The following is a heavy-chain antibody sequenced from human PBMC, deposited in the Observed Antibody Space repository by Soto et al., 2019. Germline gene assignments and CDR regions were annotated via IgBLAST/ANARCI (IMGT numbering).Heavy chain of an antibody. D-gene: IGHD4-17*01. V-gene: IGHV3-48*02. Sequence: EVQLVESGGGLVQPGGSLRLSCAASGFTFSSYSMNWVRQAPGKGLEWVSYISSSSTIYYADSVKGRFTISRDNAKNSLYLQMNSLRDEDTAVYYCARGKGTTVTHWGQGTLVTVSS. J-gene: IGHJ4*02. CDR2: ISSSSTI. CDR3: ARGKGTTVTH. CDR1: GFTFSSYS.